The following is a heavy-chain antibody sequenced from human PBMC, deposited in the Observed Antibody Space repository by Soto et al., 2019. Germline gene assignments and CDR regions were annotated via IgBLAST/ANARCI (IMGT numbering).Heavy chain of an antibody. CDR2: INYSGST. CDR1: GGSISSRSYY. V-gene: IGHV4-39*01. D-gene: IGHD2-21*02. J-gene: IGHJ1*01. CDR3: ANYFYEMTKDCPP. Sequence: QLQLQESGPGLVKPSETLSLTCTVSGGSISSRSYYWAWIRQPPGKGLEWIGSINYSGSTYYNPSLMSRVTVSVDTSKNQFSLKLSSVTAAETAVYYWANYFYEMTKDCPPWGQGTLVTVSS.